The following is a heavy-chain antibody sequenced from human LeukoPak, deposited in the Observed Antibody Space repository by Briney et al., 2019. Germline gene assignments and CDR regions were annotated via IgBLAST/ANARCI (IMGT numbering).Heavy chain of an antibody. J-gene: IGHJ4*02. Sequence: GGSLRLSCAASGFTFSSYWMNWARQAPGKGLEWVSAISGSGGSTYYADSVKGRFTISRDNSKNTLYLQMNSLRAEDTAVYYCAKGVDTAMVVIFGYWGQGTLVTVSS. CDR2: ISGSGGST. V-gene: IGHV3-23*01. D-gene: IGHD5-18*01. CDR3: AKGVDTAMVVIFGY. CDR1: GFTFSSYW.